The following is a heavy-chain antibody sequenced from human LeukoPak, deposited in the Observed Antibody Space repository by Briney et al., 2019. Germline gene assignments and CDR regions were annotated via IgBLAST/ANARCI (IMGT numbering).Heavy chain of an antibody. D-gene: IGHD6-19*01. CDR2: ISGSGGST. CDR1: GFTFSSYA. V-gene: IGHV3-23*01. J-gene: IGHJ4*02. Sequence: PGGSLRLSCAASGFTFSSYAMSWVRQAPGKGLEWVSAISGSGGSTYYADSVKGRFTISRDNSKNTLYLQMNSLRAEATAVYFCAKDRDVWAVAGTFDYWGQGTLVTVSS. CDR3: AKDRDVWAVAGTFDY.